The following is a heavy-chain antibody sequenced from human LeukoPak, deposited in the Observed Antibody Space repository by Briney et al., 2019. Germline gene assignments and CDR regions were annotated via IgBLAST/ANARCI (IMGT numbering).Heavy chain of an antibody. Sequence: SGTLSLTCTVSGGSISSYYWSWIRQPPGKGLEWIGFIYYSGTTNYNPSLKSRVTISVDTSKNQFSLKLSSVTAADTAVYYCAREYSSSWYSSGWFDPWGQGTLVTVSS. CDR3: AREYSSSWYSSGWFDP. CDR1: GGSISSYY. J-gene: IGHJ5*02. CDR2: IYYSGTT. V-gene: IGHV4-59*08. D-gene: IGHD6-13*01.